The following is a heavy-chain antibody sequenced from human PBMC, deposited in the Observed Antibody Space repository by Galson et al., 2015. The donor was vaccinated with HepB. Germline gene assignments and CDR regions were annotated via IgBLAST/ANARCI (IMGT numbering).Heavy chain of an antibody. CDR1: GYTFTSYG. D-gene: IGHD1-26*01. CDR2: ISAYNGNT. CDR3: ARDSRELLRYNWFDP. J-gene: IGHJ5*02. V-gene: IGHV1-18*04. Sequence: SVKVSCKASGYTFTSYGISWVRQAPGQGLEWMGWISAYNGNTNYAQKLQGRVTMTTDTSTSTAYMELRSLRSDDTAVYYCARDSRELLRYNWFDPWGQGTLVTVSS.